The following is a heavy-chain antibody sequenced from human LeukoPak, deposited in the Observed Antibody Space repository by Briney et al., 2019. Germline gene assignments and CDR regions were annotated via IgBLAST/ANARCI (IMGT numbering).Heavy chain of an antibody. Sequence: PSETLSLTCTVSGGSISSGGYYWSWLRQHPGKGLEWIGYIYYSGSTYYNPSLKSRVTISVDTSKNQFSLKLSSVTAADTAVYYCARDLGGYVSDHYFDYWGQGTLVTVSS. CDR3: ARDLGGYVSDHYFDY. J-gene: IGHJ4*02. V-gene: IGHV4-31*03. CDR2: IYYSGST. CDR1: GGSISSGGYY. D-gene: IGHD3-16*01.